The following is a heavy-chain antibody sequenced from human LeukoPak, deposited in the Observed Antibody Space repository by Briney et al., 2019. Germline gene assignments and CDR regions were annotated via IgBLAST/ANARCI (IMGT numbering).Heavy chain of an antibody. V-gene: IGHV3-48*03. CDR2: ISSSGSTI. CDR1: GFTFSSYE. CDR3: ARATPDYYDSSGYFDY. Sequence: GGSLRLSCAASGFTFSSYEMNWVRQAPGKGLEWASYISSSGSTIYYADSVKGRFTISRDNAKNSLYLQMNSLRAEDTAVYYCARATPDYYDSSGYFDYWGQGTLVTVSS. J-gene: IGHJ4*02. D-gene: IGHD3-22*01.